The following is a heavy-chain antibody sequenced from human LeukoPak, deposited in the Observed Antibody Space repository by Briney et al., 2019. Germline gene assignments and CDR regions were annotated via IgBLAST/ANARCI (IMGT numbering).Heavy chain of an antibody. Sequence: GGSLRLSCAASGFTFSSYAMHWVRQAPGKGLEYVSAISSNGGSTYYANSVKGRFTISRDNSKNTLYLQMGSLRAEDMAVYCCARRYCSGGSCYAQFFDYWGQGTLVTVSS. D-gene: IGHD2-15*01. CDR2: ISSNGGST. V-gene: IGHV3-64*01. CDR3: ARRYCSGGSCYAQFFDY. J-gene: IGHJ4*02. CDR1: GFTFSSYA.